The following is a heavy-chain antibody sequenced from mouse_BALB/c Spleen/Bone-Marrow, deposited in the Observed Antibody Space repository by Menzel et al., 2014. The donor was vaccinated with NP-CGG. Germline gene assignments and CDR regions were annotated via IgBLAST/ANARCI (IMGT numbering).Heavy chain of an antibody. V-gene: IGHV1-67*01. CDR3: ASPIYYGNYEGFAY. CDR1: GYTFTDYA. D-gene: IGHD2-1*01. Sequence: VKLMESGPELVRPGVSVKISCKGSGYTFTDYAMHWVKQSHAKSLEWIGVISTYSGNTNYNQKFKGKATMTVDKSSSTAYMELARLTSEGSAIYYCASPIYYGNYEGFAYWGQGTLVTVSA. CDR2: ISTYSGNT. J-gene: IGHJ3*01.